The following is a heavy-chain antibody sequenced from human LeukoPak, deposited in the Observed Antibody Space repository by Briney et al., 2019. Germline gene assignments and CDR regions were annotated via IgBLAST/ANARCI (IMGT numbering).Heavy chain of an antibody. V-gene: IGHV3-21*04. J-gene: IGHJ4*02. Sequence: GGSLRLSCAASGFTFSSYRMNWVRQAPGKGLEWVSSISSRSSYIYYADSVKGRFTISRDNAQNSLYLQMNSLRAEDTAVYYCAKHLWRDLLWFGEGYYFGYWGQGTLVTVSS. CDR2: ISSRSSYI. CDR1: GFTFSSYR. CDR3: AKHLWRDLLWFGEGYYFGY. D-gene: IGHD3-10*01.